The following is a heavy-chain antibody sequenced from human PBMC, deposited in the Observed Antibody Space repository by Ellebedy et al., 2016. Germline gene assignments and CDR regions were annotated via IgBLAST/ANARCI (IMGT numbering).Heavy chain of an antibody. Sequence: ASVKVSCKASGGTFSSYAISWVRQAPGQGLEWMGRIIPILGIANYAQKFQGRVTITADKSTSTAYMELSSLRSEDTAVYYCASMYYYDSSGYYGYWGQGTLVTDSS. J-gene: IGHJ4*02. D-gene: IGHD3-22*01. V-gene: IGHV1-69*04. CDR1: GGTFSSYA. CDR2: IIPILGIA. CDR3: ASMYYYDSSGYYGY.